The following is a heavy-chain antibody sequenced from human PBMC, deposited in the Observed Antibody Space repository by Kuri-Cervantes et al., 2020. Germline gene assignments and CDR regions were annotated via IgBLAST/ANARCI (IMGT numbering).Heavy chain of an antibody. J-gene: IGHJ4*02. CDR2: INPNSGGT. CDR1: GYTFTGYY. CDR3: ARDEAGSGSYYKD. D-gene: IGHD3-10*01. Sequence: ASVKVSCKASGYTFTGYYMHWVRQAPGQGLEWMGWINPNSGGTNYAQKFQGRVTMTRDTSISTAYMELGRLRSDDTAVYYCARDEAGSGSYYKDWGQGTLVTVSS. V-gene: IGHV1-2*02.